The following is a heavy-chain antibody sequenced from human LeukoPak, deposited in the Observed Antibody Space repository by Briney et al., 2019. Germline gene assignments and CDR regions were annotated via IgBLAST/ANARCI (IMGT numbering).Heavy chain of an antibody. J-gene: IGHJ2*01. CDR1: GGSISSGDYY. CDR2: IYYSGST. Sequence: PSETLSLTCTVSGGSISSGDYYWSWIRQPPGKGLEWIGYIYYSGSTYYDPSLKSRVTISVDKSKNQFSLKLSSVTAADTAVYYCARDRVGGSGQNQNLWGRGTLVTVSS. CDR3: ARDRVGGSGQNQNL. D-gene: IGHD2-15*01. V-gene: IGHV4-30-4*01.